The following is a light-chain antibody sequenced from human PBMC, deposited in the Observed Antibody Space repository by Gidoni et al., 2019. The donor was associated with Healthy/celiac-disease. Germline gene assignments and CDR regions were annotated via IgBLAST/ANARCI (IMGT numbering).Light chain of an antibody. V-gene: IGKV3-15*01. J-gene: IGKJ4*01. CDR3: QQYNNWPPGVT. CDR2: GAS. Sequence: ILITQSPATLSVSPGERATLSCRASQSVSSNLAWYQQKPGQAPRLLIYGASTRATGIPARFSGSGSGTEFTLTISSLQSEDFAVYYCQQYNNWPPGVTFGGGTKVEIK. CDR1: QSVSSN.